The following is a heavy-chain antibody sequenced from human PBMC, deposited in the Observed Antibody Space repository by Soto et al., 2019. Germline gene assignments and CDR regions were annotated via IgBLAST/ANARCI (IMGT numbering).Heavy chain of an antibody. Sequence: SVKVSCKASGGTFSSYAISWVRQAPGQGLEWMGGIIPIFGTANYAQKFQGRVTITADESSNTAYMELRSLRSDDTAMYYCARGGYYDSSGSRNYHYYGMNVWGQGTTVTVSS. CDR1: GGTFSSYA. J-gene: IGHJ6*02. V-gene: IGHV1-69*13. D-gene: IGHD3-22*01. CDR3: ARGGYYDSSGSRNYHYYGMNV. CDR2: IIPIFGTA.